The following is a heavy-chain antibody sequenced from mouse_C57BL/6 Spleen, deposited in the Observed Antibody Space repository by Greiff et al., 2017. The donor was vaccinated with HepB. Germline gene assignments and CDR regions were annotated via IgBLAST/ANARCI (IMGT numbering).Heavy chain of an antibody. D-gene: IGHD4-1*01. CDR1: GYTFTSYW. J-gene: IGHJ3*01. CDR2: IDPSDSYT. Sequence: QVQLKQPGAELVMPGASVKLSCKASGYTFTSYWMHWVKQRPGQGLEWIGEIDPSDSYTNYNQKFKGKSTLTVDKSSSTAYMQLSSLTSEDSAVYYCARWGLGQAYWGQGTLVTVSA. CDR3: ARWGLGQAY. V-gene: IGHV1-69*01.